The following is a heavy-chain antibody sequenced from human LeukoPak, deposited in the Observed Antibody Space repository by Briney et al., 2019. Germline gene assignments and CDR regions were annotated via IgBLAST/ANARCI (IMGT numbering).Heavy chain of an antibody. Sequence: PGGSLRLSCAASGFTFSTYAMTWLRQAPGKGLEWVSALSASGSNTYYADSVKGRFTISRDNSKNTLYLQMNSLRAEDTAVYYCAQISVDTSRGRWSDFDSWGQGILVTVSS. CDR3: AQISVDTSRGRWSDFDS. CDR1: GFTFSTYA. CDR2: LSASGSNT. J-gene: IGHJ4*02. V-gene: IGHV3-23*01. D-gene: IGHD5-18*01.